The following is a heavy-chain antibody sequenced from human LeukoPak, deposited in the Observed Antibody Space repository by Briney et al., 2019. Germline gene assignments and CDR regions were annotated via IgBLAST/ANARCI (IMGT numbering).Heavy chain of an antibody. V-gene: IGHV3-66*02. J-gene: IGHJ4*02. CDR3: ARDLKGKLRLGELAWFPSPYYFDY. Sequence: GGSLRLSCAASGFTVSSNYMSWVRQAPGKGLEWVSVIYSGGSTYYADSVKGRFTISRDNSKNTLYLQMNSLRAEDTAVYYCARDLKGKLRLGELAWFPSPYYFDYWGQGTLVTVSS. CDR1: GFTVSSNY. D-gene: IGHD3-16*01. CDR2: IYSGGST.